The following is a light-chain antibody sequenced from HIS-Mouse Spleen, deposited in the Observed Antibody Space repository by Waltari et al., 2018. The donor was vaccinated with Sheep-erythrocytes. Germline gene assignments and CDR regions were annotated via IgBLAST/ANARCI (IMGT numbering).Light chain of an antibody. CDR3: CSYAGSYTYV. CDR1: SSDVGGYNY. V-gene: IGLV2-11*01. Sequence: QSALTQPRSVSGSPGQSVTISCTGTSSDVGGYNYVSWYQQHPGKAPKLMIYDVSKRPSGVLDRCCGYKSGNTASLTISGLQAEDEADYYCCSYAGSYTYVVGTGTKGTVL. J-gene: IGLJ1*01. CDR2: DVS.